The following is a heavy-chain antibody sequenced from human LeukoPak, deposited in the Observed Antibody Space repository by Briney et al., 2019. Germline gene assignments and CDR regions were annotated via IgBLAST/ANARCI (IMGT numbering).Heavy chain of an antibody. D-gene: IGHD6-13*01. CDR2: ISSSSSYI. V-gene: IGHV3-21*01. J-gene: IGHJ6*02. Sequence: PGGALGLSCAGSGFNFSSYSMKWVRQAPGKGLGWVSSISSSSSYIYYADSVKGRFTISRDNAKNSLYLQMNSLRAEDTAVYYCARDYSSSWYGDHYYGMDVWGQGTTVTVSS. CDR1: GFNFSSYS. CDR3: ARDYSSSWYGDHYYGMDV.